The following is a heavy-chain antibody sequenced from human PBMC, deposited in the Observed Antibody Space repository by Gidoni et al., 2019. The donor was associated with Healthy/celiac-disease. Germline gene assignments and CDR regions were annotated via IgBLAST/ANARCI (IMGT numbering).Heavy chain of an antibody. V-gene: IGHV3-21*01. Sequence: EVQLVESGGGLVKPGGSLRLSCAASGFTFSSYSMNWVRQAPGKGLEWVSSISSSSSYIYYADSVKGRFTNSRDNAKNSLYLQMNSLRAEDTAVYYCARDLPPPWFGASYYYYYGMDVWGQGTTVTVSS. CDR1: GFTFSSYS. CDR3: ARDLPPPWFGASYYYYYGMDV. J-gene: IGHJ6*02. CDR2: ISSSSSYI. D-gene: IGHD3-10*01.